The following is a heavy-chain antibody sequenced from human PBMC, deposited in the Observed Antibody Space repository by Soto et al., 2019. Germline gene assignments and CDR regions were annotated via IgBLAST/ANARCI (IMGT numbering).Heavy chain of an antibody. CDR2: ISYDGDNK. J-gene: IGHJ6*02. CDR3: AKGTMARGLMRYYYGMDV. CDR1: GFTFSSYG. Sequence: PGGSLRLSCTTSGFTFSSYGIHWVRQAPGKGLEWVAFISYDGDNKFYVDSVKGRFTLSRDNSKKTVSLQMSSLRAEDTAAYYCAKGTMARGLMRYYYGMDVWGRGTTVTVSS. D-gene: IGHD3-10*01. V-gene: IGHV3-30*18.